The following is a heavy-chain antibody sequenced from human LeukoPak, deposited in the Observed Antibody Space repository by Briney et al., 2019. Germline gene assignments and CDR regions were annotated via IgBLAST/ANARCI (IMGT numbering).Heavy chain of an antibody. CDR1: GGSISSGGYS. CDR2: IYYSGST. D-gene: IGHD4-17*01. J-gene: IGHJ6*03. CDR3: ARGTRGDYVYHRGNFRRMVYYYYMDV. V-gene: IGHV4-61*08. Sequence: PSQTLSLTCAVSGGSISSGGYSWSWIRQPPGKGLEWIGYIYYSGSTNYNPSLKSRATISVDTSKNQFSLKLSSVTAADTAVYYCARGTRGDYVYHRGNFRRMVYYYYMDVWGKGTTVTVSS.